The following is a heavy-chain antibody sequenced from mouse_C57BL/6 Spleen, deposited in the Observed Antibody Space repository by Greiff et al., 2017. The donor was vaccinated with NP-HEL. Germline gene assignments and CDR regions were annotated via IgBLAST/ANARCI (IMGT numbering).Heavy chain of an antibody. Sequence: EVKLVESGEGLVKPGGSLKLSCAASGFTFSSYAMSWVRQTPEKRLEWVAYISSGGDYIYYADTVKGRFTISRDNARNTLYLQMSSLKSEDTAMYYCTRFITTVVARYFDYWGQGTTLTVSS. CDR1: GFTFSSYA. D-gene: IGHD1-1*01. J-gene: IGHJ2*01. CDR3: TRFITTVVARYFDY. CDR2: ISSGGDYI. V-gene: IGHV5-9-1*02.